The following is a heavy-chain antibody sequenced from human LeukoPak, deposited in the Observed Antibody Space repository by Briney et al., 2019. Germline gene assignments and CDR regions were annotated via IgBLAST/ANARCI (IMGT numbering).Heavy chain of an antibody. D-gene: IGHD1-26*01. CDR2: ISPDGSTT. CDR1: GFTFSRYW. V-gene: IGHV3-74*03. Sequence: PGGSLRLSCAASGFTFSRYWMHWVRQAPGKGLMWVSRISPDGSTTLYADSVKGRFTISRDNAKNSLYLQMNSLRAEDTAVYYCATQWELLTYFDYWGQGTLVTVSS. J-gene: IGHJ4*02. CDR3: ATQWELLTYFDY.